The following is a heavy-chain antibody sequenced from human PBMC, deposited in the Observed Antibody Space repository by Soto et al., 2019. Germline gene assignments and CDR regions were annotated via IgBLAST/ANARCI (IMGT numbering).Heavy chain of an antibody. CDR2: IWYDGSNK. J-gene: IGHJ6*02. D-gene: IGHD3-9*01. CDR3: ARDGLDLVLRYYDWPETTYYYYGMDV. CDR1: GFTFSSYG. V-gene: IGHV3-33*01. Sequence: QVQLVESGGGVVQPGRSLRLSCAASGFTFSSYGMHWVRQAPGKGLAWVAVIWYDGSNKYYADSVKGRFTISRDNSKNTLYLQMNSLRAEDTAVYYCARDGLDLVLRYYDWPETTYYYYGMDVWGQGPTVTVSS.